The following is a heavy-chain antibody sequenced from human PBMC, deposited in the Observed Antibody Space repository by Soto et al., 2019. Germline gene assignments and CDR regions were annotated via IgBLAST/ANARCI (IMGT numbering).Heavy chain of an antibody. Sequence: PSETLSLPCTVSGGSISSYYWSWIRQPPGKGLEWIGYIYYSGSTNYNPSLKSRVTISVDTSKNQFSLKLSSVTAADTAVYYCARVGLRGNYWGQGTLVTVSS. J-gene: IGHJ4*02. CDR1: GGSISSYY. CDR3: ARVGLRGNY. V-gene: IGHV4-59*01. D-gene: IGHD6-13*01. CDR2: IYYSGST.